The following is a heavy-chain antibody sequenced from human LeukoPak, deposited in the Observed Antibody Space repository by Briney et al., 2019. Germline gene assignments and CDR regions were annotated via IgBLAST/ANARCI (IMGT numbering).Heavy chain of an antibody. D-gene: IGHD6-13*01. CDR3: AREFTGIAAAGHYFDY. Sequence: SETLSLTCTVSGYSISSGYYWGWIRQPPGKGLEWIGSIYHSGSTYYNPSLKSRVTISVDTSKNQFSLKLSSVTAPDTAVYYCAREFTGIAAAGHYFDYWGQGTLVTVSS. CDR1: GYSISSGYY. CDR2: IYHSGST. J-gene: IGHJ4*02. V-gene: IGHV4-38-2*02.